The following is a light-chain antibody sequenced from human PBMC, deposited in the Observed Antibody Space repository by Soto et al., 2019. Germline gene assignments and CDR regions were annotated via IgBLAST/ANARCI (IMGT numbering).Light chain of an antibody. CDR2: DAY. CDR3: QQYNSYSYT. Sequence: DIQMTQSPSTRSASVGDRVTITCRAIQSISSWWALYQQKPGKAPKLLIYDAYSLESGVPSRFSGSGSGTKFTLTISSLQPDDFATYYCQQYNSYSYTFGQGTKLEIK. CDR1: QSISSW. J-gene: IGKJ2*01. V-gene: IGKV1-5*01.